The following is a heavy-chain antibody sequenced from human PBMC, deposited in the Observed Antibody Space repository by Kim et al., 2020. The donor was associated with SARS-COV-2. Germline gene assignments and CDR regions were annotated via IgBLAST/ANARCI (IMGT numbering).Heavy chain of an antibody. D-gene: IGHD4-17*01. CDR1: GFTFRTHE. CDR3: ARGIYAIDY. J-gene: IGHJ4*02. CDR2: INTSGTTI. Sequence: GGSLRLSCAASGFTFRTHEMNWVRQAPWKGLECIAYINTSGTTIYYADSVKGRFTISRDNAKNSLYLQMNSLRDEDTAVYYCARGIYAIDYWGQGTLVTVAS. V-gene: IGHV3-48*03.